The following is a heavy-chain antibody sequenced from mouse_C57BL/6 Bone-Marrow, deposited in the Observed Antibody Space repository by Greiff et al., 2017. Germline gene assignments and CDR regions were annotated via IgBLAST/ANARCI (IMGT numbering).Heavy chain of an antibody. V-gene: IGHV5-4*01. CDR2: ISDGGSYA. J-gene: IGHJ4*01. CDR1: GFTFSSYA. D-gene: IGHD1-1*01. CDR3: ARERDYYGIPDYFAMDD. Sequence: EVKLVESGGGLVKPGGSLKLSCAASGFTFSSYAMSWVRQIPEKRLEWVATISDGGSYAYSPDNVQGRFTISRDNAKNNLYLQMSHLKSEDTAMYYCARERDYYGIPDYFAMDDWGQGTSVTVSA.